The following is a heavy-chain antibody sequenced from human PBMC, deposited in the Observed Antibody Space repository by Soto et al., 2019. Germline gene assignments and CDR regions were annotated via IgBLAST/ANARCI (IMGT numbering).Heavy chain of an antibody. CDR1: GLTFSSYG. J-gene: IGHJ5*02. CDR3: ARDHTFGVVLPAAICWFDP. D-gene: IGHD2-2*01. V-gene: IGHV3-33*01. Sequence: QVQLVESGGGVVQPGRSLRLSCAASGLTFSSYGMHWVRQAPGKGMEWVAVIWYDGSNKYYADSVKGRFTISRDNSKNTLYLQMNSPRAADTAVYYCARDHTFGVVLPAAICWFDPWRQGTLVTVSS. CDR2: IWYDGSNK.